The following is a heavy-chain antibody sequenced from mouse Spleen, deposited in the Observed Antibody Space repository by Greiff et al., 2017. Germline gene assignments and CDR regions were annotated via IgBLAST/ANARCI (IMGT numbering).Heavy chain of an antibody. CDR3: ASPFITTVVARDYYAMDY. CDR1: GFSLTSYG. J-gene: IGHJ4*01. CDR2: IWSGGST. Sequence: QVQLQQSGPGLVQPSQSLSITCTVSGFSLTSYGVHWVRQSPGKGLEWLGVIWSGGSTDYNAAFISRLSISKDNSKSQVFFKMNSLQANDTAIYYCASPFITTVVARDYYAMDYWGQGTSVTVSS. D-gene: IGHD1-1*01. V-gene: IGHV2-2*02.